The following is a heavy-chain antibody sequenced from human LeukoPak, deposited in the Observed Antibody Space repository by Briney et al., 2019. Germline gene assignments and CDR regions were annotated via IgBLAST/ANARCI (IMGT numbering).Heavy chain of an antibody. CDR3: AKGYYDILTDYFHNWFNP. CDR2: ISGRGGST. V-gene: IGHV3-23*01. CDR1: GFTFSSYA. Sequence: GVSLRLSCAASGFTFSSYAVSWVRQDPGVGLEWVSTISGRGGSTFYADSVKGRFTISRDNSKNTLYLQMNSLRADDTAVYYCAKGYYDILTDYFHNWFNPWGQGTLVSVSS. D-gene: IGHD3-9*01. J-gene: IGHJ5*02.